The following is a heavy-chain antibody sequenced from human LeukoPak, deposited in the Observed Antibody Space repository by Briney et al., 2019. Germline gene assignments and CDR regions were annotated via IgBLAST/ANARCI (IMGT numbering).Heavy chain of an antibody. CDR2: ISSSASTI. D-gene: IGHD1-1*01. Sequence: PGGSLRLSCAASGFAFSSYSMNWVRQAPGKGLEWLSYISSSASTIYYADSVKGRFTISRDNAKNSLYLQMNSLRAEDTAVYYCARDAAYWEQLERRISRPDDAFDIWGQGTMVTVSS. CDR1: GFAFSSYS. CDR3: ARDAAYWEQLERRISRPDDAFDI. V-gene: IGHV3-48*04. J-gene: IGHJ3*02.